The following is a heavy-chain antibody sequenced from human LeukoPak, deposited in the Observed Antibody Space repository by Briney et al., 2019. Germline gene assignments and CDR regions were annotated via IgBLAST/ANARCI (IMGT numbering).Heavy chain of an antibody. CDR1: GFTFSSYW. CDR2: INSDGSST. CDR3: VKDLSTSWYYFDY. D-gene: IGHD6-13*01. J-gene: IGHJ4*02. V-gene: IGHV3-74*01. Sequence: GGSLRLSCAASGFTFSSYWMRWVRQAPGKGLVWVSRINSDGSSTNYADSVEGRFTISRDNAKNMLYLQMNSLRAEDTAVYYCVKDLSTSWYYFDYWGQGTLVTVSS.